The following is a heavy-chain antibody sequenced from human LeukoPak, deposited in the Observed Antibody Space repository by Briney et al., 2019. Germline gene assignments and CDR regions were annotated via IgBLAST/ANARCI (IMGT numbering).Heavy chain of an antibody. CDR1: GFTFSYVG. V-gene: IGHV3-30*02. CDR3: AKDLHGGYSSDY. J-gene: IGHJ4*02. CDR2: IGYEGIDI. Sequence: GGSLRLSCAASGFTFSYVGMHWVRQAPGKGLEWLSFIGYEGIDIYYADSVRGRFTISGDNSKATLYLQMNSLRPDDTALYYCAKDLHGGYSSDYWGRGTLVTVSS. D-gene: IGHD3-22*01.